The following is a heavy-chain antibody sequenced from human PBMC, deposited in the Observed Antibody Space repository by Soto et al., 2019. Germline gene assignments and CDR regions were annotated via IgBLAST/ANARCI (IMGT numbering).Heavy chain of an antibody. J-gene: IGHJ4*02. CDR1: GYTFSSYY. D-gene: IGHD1-7*01. CDR3: ARDLASETGTTY. Sequence: ASVKVSCKTSGYTFSSYYIHWVRQAPGQGLEWMGIINPNSGNTSYAQKFQGKITMTGDTSTSTVYMELSSLRSEDTAVYYCARDLASETGTTYWGQGTLVTVSS. V-gene: IGHV1-46*01. CDR2: INPNSGNT.